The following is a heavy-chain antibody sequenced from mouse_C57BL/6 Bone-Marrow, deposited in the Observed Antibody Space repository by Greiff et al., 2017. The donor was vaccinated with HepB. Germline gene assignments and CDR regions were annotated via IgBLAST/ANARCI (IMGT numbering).Heavy chain of an antibody. J-gene: IGHJ4*01. V-gene: IGHV5-15*01. Sequence: VQLQQSGGGLVQPGGSLKLSCAASGFTFSDYGMAWVRQAPRKGPEWVAFISNLAYSIYYADTVTGRFTISRENAKNTLYLEMSSLRSEDTAMYYCARHPPHYYRSSYAMDYWGQGTSVTVSS. CDR1: GFTFSDYG. CDR3: ARHPPHYYRSSYAMDY. D-gene: IGHD1-1*01. CDR2: ISNLAYSI.